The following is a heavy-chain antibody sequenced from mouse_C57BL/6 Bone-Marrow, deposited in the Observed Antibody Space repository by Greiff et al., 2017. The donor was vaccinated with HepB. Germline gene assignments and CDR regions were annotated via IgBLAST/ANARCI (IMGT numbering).Heavy chain of an antibody. J-gene: IGHJ3*01. D-gene: IGHD2-5*01. V-gene: IGHV1-82*01. CDR1: GYAFSSSW. CDR3: ARSRADYSNL. Sequence: QVQLQQSGPELVKPGASVKISCKASGYAFSSSWMNWVKQRPGKGLEWIGRIYPGDGDTNYNGKFKGKATLTADKSSSTAYMQLSSLTSEDSAVYFCARSRADYSNLWGQGTLVTVSA. CDR2: IYPGDGDT.